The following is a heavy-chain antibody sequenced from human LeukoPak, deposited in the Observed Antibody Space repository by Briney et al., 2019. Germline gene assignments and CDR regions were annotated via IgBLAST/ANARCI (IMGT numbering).Heavy chain of an antibody. CDR2: IIPIFGTA. V-gene: IGHV1-69*05. CDR3: ATLERWPNPWDFQH. D-gene: IGHD5-24*01. J-gene: IGHJ1*01. Sequence: SVKVSCKASGGTFSSYAISWVRQAPGQGLEWMGGIIPIFGTANYAQKFQGRVTITTDESTSTAYMELGSLRSEDTAVYYCATLERWPNPWDFQHWGQGTLVTVSS. CDR1: GGTFSSYA.